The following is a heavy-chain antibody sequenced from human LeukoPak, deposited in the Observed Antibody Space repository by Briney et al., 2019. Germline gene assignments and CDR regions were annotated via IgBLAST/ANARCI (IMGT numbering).Heavy chain of an antibody. V-gene: IGHV3-53*05. D-gene: IGHD3-3*01. Sequence: GGSLRLSCAASGFTVSNNYMSWVRQAPGKGLECVSVIYSGGTTYYADSVKGRFTISRDNSKNTLYLQMSRLSAEDAGLYYCAKEWPWECFYYGMNVWGPGTTVTVSS. CDR1: GFTVSNNY. CDR2: IYSGGTT. CDR3: AKEWPWECFYYGMNV. J-gene: IGHJ6*02.